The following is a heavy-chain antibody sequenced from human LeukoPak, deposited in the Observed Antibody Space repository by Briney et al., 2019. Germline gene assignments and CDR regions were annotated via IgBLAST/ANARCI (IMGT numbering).Heavy chain of an antibody. CDR3: ARDRGATVTSSTYYFDY. CDR1: GGSISSGDYY. CDR2: IYYSGST. Sequence: SETLSLTCTVSGGSISSGDYYWSWIRQPPGKGLEWNGYIYYSGSTYYNPSLKSRVTISVDTSKNQFSLKLSSVTAADTAVYYCARDRGATVTSSTYYFDYWGQGTLVTVSS. J-gene: IGHJ4*02. D-gene: IGHD4-17*01. V-gene: IGHV4-30-4*01.